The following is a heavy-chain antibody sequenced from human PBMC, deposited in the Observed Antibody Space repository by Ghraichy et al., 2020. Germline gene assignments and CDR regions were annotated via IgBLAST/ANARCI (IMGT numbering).Heavy chain of an antibody. D-gene: IGHD2-15*01. J-gene: IGHJ5*02. Sequence: SQTLSLTCAVYGGSFSGYYWSWIRQPPGKRLECIGEINHSGSTNYNPSLKSRVTISVDTSKNQFSLKLSSVTAADTAVYYCARGGHCSGGSCSNWFDPWGQGTLVTVSS. CDR1: GGSFSGYY. CDR2: INHSGST. CDR3: ARGGHCSGGSCSNWFDP. V-gene: IGHV4-34*01.